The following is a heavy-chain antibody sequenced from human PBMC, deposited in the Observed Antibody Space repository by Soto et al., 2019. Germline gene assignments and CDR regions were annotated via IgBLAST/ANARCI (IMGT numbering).Heavy chain of an antibody. D-gene: IGHD3-10*01. CDR3: ARGGSDMDV. V-gene: IGHV3-7*01. CDR2: IGLDGSEK. J-gene: IGHJ6*03. Sequence: EGQLVESGGGLVQPGDSLRLSCAASGFTFTSYWMTWVRQTPGKGLEWVANIGLDGSEKHYVDSVKSRFTISRDNAKNSLYLQMDFLRAEDTAIYYCARGGSDMDVWGKGTTVTVSS. CDR1: GFTFTSYW.